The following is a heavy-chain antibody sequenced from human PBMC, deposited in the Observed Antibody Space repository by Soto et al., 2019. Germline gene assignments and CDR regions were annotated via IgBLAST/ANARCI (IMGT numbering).Heavy chain of an antibody. V-gene: IGHV1-8*01. D-gene: IGHD3-9*01. CDR2: MNPNSGNT. CDR1: GYTFTSYD. J-gene: IGHJ6*02. Sequence: ASVKVSCKASGYTFTSYDINWVQQATGQGLEWMGWMNPNSGNTGYAQKFQGRVTMTRNTSISTAYMELSSLRSEDTAVYYCARTNRPYYDILTGYYGHYYYYGMDVWGQGTTVTVSS. CDR3: ARTNRPYYDILTGYYGHYYYYGMDV.